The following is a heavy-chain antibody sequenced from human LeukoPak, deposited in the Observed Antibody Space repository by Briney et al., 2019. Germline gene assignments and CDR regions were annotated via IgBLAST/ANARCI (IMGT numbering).Heavy chain of an antibody. J-gene: IGHJ4*02. Sequence: GGSLRLSCAASGFTFSSYSMNWVRQAPGKGLEWVSYISSSSSTIYYADSVKGRFTISRDNAKNSLYLQMNSLRAEDTAVYYCANEEIRSVAGTIDYWGQGTLVTVSS. CDR1: GFTFSSYS. CDR3: ANEEIRSVAGTIDY. D-gene: IGHD6-19*01. V-gene: IGHV3-48*01. CDR2: ISSSSSTI.